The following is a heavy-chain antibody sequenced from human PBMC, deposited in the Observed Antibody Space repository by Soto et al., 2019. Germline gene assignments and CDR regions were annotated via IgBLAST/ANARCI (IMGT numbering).Heavy chain of an antibody. CDR3: ARLGGDYSNLYYYYYMDV. CDR2: IYPGDSDT. CDR1: GYSFTSYW. J-gene: IGHJ6*03. V-gene: IGHV5-51*01. Sequence: GESLKISCKGSGYSFTSYWIGWVRQMPGKGLEWMGIIYPGDSDTRYSPSFQGQVTISADKSISTAYLQWSSLKASDTAMYYCARLGGDYSNLYYYYYMDVWGKGTTVTVSS. D-gene: IGHD4-4*01.